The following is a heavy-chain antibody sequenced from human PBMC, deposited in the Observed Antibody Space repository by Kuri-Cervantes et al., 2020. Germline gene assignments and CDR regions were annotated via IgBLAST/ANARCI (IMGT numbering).Heavy chain of an antibody. CDR1: GFTFSSYG. Sequence: GESLKISCAASGFTFSSYGMHWVRQAPGKGLEWVAVIWYDGSNKYYADSVKGRFTISRDNSKNTLYLQMNSLRAEDTAVYYCARATLAGSSSGMDVWGQGTTVTVSS. CDR2: IWYDGSNK. D-gene: IGHD3-10*01. J-gene: IGHJ6*02. CDR3: ARATLAGSSSGMDV. V-gene: IGHV3-33*01.